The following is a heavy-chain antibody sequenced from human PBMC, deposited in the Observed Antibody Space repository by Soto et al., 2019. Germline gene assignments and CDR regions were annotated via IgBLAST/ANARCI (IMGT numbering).Heavy chain of an antibody. Sequence: QVQLVQSGAEVKKPGASVKVSCKASGYTFTSYGISWVRQAPGQGLEWMGWISAYNGNTNYAQKIQGRVTMTTDTSTSTAYMELRSLGSDDTAEYYCAGDWAGASPFDYWGQGTLVTVSS. D-gene: IGHD1-26*01. J-gene: IGHJ4*02. CDR3: AGDWAGASPFDY. CDR1: GYTFTSYG. V-gene: IGHV1-18*01. CDR2: ISAYNGNT.